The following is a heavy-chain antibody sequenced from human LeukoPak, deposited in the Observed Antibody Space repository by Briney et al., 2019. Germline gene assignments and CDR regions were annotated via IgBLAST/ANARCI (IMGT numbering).Heavy chain of an antibody. CDR1: GFTFSNSV. D-gene: IGHD3-9*01. V-gene: IGHV3-23*01. CDR3: AKLPTGYPNWFDP. Sequence: GGSLILSCAASGFTFSNSVMGWVRQAPGKGLEWVSAIGGSGDSTYYTDSVTGRFTISRDNSKNTLYLQMNSLRAEDTALYYCAKLPTGYPNWFDPWGQGTLVTVSS. J-gene: IGHJ5*02. CDR2: IGGSGDST.